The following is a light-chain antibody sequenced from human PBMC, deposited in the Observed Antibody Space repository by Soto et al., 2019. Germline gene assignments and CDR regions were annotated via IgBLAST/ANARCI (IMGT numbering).Light chain of an antibody. CDR1: QSVSSY. Sequence: EIVLTQSPATLSLSPGERATLSCRASQSVSSYLAWYQQKPGQAPRLLIYDASNRATGIPARFSGSGSGTDFTLTIRSLEPEDFAVYYCQQRSIWPPWTFGQGTKVEIK. V-gene: IGKV3-11*01. CDR3: QQRSIWPPWT. CDR2: DAS. J-gene: IGKJ1*01.